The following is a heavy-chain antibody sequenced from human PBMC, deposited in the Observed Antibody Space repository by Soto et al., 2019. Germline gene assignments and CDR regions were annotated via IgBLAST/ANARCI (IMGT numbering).Heavy chain of an antibody. V-gene: IGHV5-51*03. Sequence: EVQLVQSGAEVKEPGESLKISCQAFGYSFTNYWIVWVRQMPGKGLEWMGIIYPGDSENRYSPSFEGQVTISVDKSVNPPSLNGGSLKAPEPPIFYCARNRDVGVAGRGGDYFDSWGQGTLVTVST. D-gene: IGHD6-19*01. CDR1: GYSFTNYW. CDR2: IYPGDSEN. J-gene: IGHJ4*02. CDR3: ARNRDVGVAGRGGDYFDS.